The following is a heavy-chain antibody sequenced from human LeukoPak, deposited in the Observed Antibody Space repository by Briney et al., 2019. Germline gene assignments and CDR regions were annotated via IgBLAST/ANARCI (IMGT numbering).Heavy chain of an antibody. D-gene: IGHD2-8*01. CDR2: IYTSGST. CDR1: GGSISSGSYY. J-gene: IGHJ4*02. CDR3: ARESPNDRTFDY. Sequence: SETLSLTCTVSGGSISSGSYYWSWIRQPAGKGLEWIGRIYTSGSTNYNPSLKSRVTISVDTSKNQFSLKLSSVTAADTAVYYCARESPNDRTFDYWGQGTLVTVSS. V-gene: IGHV4-61*02.